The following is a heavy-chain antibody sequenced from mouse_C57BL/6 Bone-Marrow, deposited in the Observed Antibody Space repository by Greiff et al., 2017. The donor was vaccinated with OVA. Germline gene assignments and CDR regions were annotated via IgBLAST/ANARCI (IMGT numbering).Heavy chain of an antibody. Sequence: EVKLMESGPSLVRPSQTLSLTCTVTGFSINSDCYWFWIRQFPGNKLEYIGYTFYSGITYYNPSLESRTYITRDTSKNQFSLKLSSVTTEDTATYYCAGDCSYDYDADYFDDWGKGTTLTVSS. V-gene: IGHV3-3*01. D-gene: IGHD2-4*01. CDR1: GFSINSDCY. CDR3: AGDCSYDYDADYFDD. J-gene: IGHJ2*01. CDR2: TFYSGIT.